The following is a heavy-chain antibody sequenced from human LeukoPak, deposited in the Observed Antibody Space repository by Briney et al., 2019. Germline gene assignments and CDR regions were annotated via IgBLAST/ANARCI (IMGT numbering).Heavy chain of an antibody. J-gene: IGHJ4*02. CDR3: ARDHGTSHFDY. Sequence: GASVKVSCKASGYLFASYGISWVRQAPGQGLEWMGWISAYNGNTNYAQKFQGKVTMTTGTSTNTAYMELRSLRSDDTAVYYCARDHGTSHFDYWGQGTLVTVSS. CDR1: GYLFASYG. V-gene: IGHV1-18*01. CDR2: ISAYNGNT. D-gene: IGHD5-24*01.